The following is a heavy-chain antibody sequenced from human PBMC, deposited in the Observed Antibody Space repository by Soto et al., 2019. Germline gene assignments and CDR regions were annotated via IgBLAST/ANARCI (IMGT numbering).Heavy chain of an antibody. CDR3: ARDIPEYSSSGYNWFAP. D-gene: IGHD6-6*01. V-gene: IGHV3-30*03. Sequence: PGGSLRLSCAASGFTFSSHGMHWVRQAPGKGLEWVATISLDGSNEYYADSVKGRFTISRDNTKNALYLQVNSLRPDDTAVYYCARDIPEYSSSGYNWFAPWGKGTLVTVSS. CDR1: GFTFSSHG. CDR2: ISLDGSNE. J-gene: IGHJ5*02.